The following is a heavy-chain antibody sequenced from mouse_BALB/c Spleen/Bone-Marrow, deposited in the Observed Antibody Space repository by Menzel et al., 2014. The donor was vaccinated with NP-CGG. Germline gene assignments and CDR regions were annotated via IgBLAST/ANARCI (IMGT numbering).Heavy chain of an antibody. Sequence: EVNLVESGGGLVKPGGSLKLSCAVSGFTFSDYYMYWVRQNPEKRLEWVATINDGGSYTYYPDSVKGRFTISRDNAKNNLYLQMNSLKSEDTAMYYCARDGNFAMDYWGQGTSVTVSS. CDR2: INDGGSYT. CDR3: ARDGNFAMDY. V-gene: IGHV5-4*02. J-gene: IGHJ4*01. CDR1: GFTFSDYY. D-gene: IGHD2-1*01.